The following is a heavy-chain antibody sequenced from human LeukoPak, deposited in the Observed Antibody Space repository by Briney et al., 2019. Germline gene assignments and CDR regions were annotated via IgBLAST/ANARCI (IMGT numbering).Heavy chain of an antibody. CDR2: IYTSGST. V-gene: IGHV4-4*07. D-gene: IGHD3-22*01. J-gene: IGHJ4*02. CDR1: GGSISTYY. Sequence: SETLSLTCTVSGGSISTYYWSCIRQPAGKVLEWIGRIYTSGSTTYNPSLKSRVTMSADTSKNQLSLKLSSVTAADTAVYYCARDYYDSSGYPFCDYWGQGTLVTVSS. CDR3: ARDYYDSSGYPFCDY.